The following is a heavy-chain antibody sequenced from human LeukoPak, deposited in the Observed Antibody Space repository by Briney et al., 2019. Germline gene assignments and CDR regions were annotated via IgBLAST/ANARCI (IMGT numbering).Heavy chain of an antibody. CDR2: MYHSGST. CDR1: GDFISSGTW. CDR3: ARDPRDGYAFDY. D-gene: IGHD5-24*01. J-gene: IGHJ4*02. Sequence: KPSETLSLTCAVSGDFISSGTWWSLVRQPPGKGLEWIGEMYHSGSTNYTPSLKSRVTMSLDKPKNQFSLKLSSVTAADTAVYYCARDPRDGYAFDYWGQGTLVTVSS. V-gene: IGHV4-4*02.